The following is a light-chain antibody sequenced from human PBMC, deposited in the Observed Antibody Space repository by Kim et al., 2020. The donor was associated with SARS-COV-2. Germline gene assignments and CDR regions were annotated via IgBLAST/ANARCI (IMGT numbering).Light chain of an antibody. CDR3: QQYGSSPPYT. CDR1: QSVSSSY. J-gene: IGKJ2*01. CDR2: GAS. V-gene: IGKV3-20*01. Sequence: SPGERATLPRRASQSVSSSYLAWYQQKPGQAPRLLIYGASSRGTGIPDRLRGSGSGTDFTLTIRRLEPEDFAVYYCQQYGSSPPYTFGQGTKLEI.